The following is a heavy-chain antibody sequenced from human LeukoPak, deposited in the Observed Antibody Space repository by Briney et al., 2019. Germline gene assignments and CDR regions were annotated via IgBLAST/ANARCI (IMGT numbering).Heavy chain of an antibody. D-gene: IGHD3-10*01. CDR1: GFTFDDYA. J-gene: IGHJ6*02. CDR3: AKSRGGGMDV. V-gene: IGHV3-23*01. Sequence: GRSLRLSCAASGFTFDDYAMHWVRQAPGKGLEWVSAISGSGGSTYYADSVKGRFTISRDNSKNTLYLQMNSLRAEDTAVYYCAKSRGGGMDVWGQGTTVTVSS. CDR2: ISGSGGST.